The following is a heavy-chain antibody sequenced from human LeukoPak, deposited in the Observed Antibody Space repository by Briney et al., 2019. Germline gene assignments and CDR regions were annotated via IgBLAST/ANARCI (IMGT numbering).Heavy chain of an antibody. CDR1: GGSISSDGYY. J-gene: IGHJ4*02. CDR2: IYYSGST. Sequence: SETLSLTCTVSGGSISSDGYYWSWIRQPPGKGLEWIGYIYYSGSTNYNPSLKSRVTISVDTSKNQFSLKLSSVTAADTAVYYCAVAFDYYDSNHGFDYWGQGTLVTVSS. CDR3: AVAFDYYDSNHGFDY. D-gene: IGHD3-22*01. V-gene: IGHV4-61*08.